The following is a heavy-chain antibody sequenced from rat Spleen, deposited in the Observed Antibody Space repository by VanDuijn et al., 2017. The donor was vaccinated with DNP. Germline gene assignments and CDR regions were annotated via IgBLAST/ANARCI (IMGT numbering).Heavy chain of an antibody. CDR1: GFTFSSAW. D-gene: IGHD1-9*01. Sequence: EVQVLESGGGLVQPGNSLKLSCATSGFTFSSAWMSWYRQFPEKRLEWLARIKPKSHNYAIDYIESVKGRFTISRDDSKSSIYLQMNNLKEEDTAIYYCALHTTSIFDYWGQGVMVTVSS. CDR3: ALHTTSIFDY. J-gene: IGHJ2*01. CDR2: IKPKSHNYAI. V-gene: IGHV6-6*01.